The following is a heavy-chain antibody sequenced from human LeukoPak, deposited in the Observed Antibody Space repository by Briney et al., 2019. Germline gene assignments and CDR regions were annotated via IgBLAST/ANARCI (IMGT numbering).Heavy chain of an antibody. Sequence: PSETLSLTCTVSGGSISSYYWSWIRQPPGKGLEWIGYIYYSGSTNYNPSLKSRVTISVDTSKNQFSLKLSSVTAADTAVYYCARGGCSGGSCYCDYWGQGTLVTVSS. D-gene: IGHD2-15*01. J-gene: IGHJ4*02. CDR2: IYYSGST. CDR1: GGSISSYY. CDR3: ARGGCSGGSCYCDY. V-gene: IGHV4-59*01.